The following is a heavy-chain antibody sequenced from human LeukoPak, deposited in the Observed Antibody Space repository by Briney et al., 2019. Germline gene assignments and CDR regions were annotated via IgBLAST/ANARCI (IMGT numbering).Heavy chain of an antibody. Sequence: ASVKVSCKASGYTFTSYGISWVRQAPGQGLEWMGWISAYNGNTNYAQKLQGRVTMTTDTSTSTAYMELRSLRSDDTAVYYCARDTKYYDFLTGYYHPNLDAFDIWGQGTMVTVSS. J-gene: IGHJ3*02. D-gene: IGHD3-9*01. CDR3: ARDTKYYDFLTGYYHPNLDAFDI. CDR2: ISAYNGNT. CDR1: GYTFTSYG. V-gene: IGHV1-18*01.